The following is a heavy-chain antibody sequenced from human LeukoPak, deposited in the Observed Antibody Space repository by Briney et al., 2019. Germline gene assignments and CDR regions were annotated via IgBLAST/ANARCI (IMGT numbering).Heavy chain of an antibody. D-gene: IGHD3-22*01. J-gene: IGHJ3*02. CDR1: GFTFSSYG. V-gene: IGHV3-33*01. CDR3: ARPGRYYYDSSGHDAFDI. Sequence: GGSLRLSCAASGFTFSSYGMHWVRQAPGKGLEWVAVIWYDGSNKYYADSVKGRFTISRDNSKNTLYLQMNSLRAEDTAVYYCARPGRYYYDSSGHDAFDIWGQGTMVTVSS. CDR2: IWYDGSNK.